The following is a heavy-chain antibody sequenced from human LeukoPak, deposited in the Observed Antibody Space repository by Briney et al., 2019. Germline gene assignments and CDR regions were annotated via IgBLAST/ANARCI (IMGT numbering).Heavy chain of an antibody. CDR2: VTYSGNS. V-gene: IGHV4-34*01. CDR3: AREPLSHSSGWFFDI. Sequence: SETLSLTCAVYGGSFSSDYWTWIRQPPGKGLEWIGEVTYSGNSNYNPSLKSRVTISLDTSKNQFSLSLTSVTAADTAVYYCAREPLSHSSGWFFDIWGQGTMVTVSS. D-gene: IGHD6-19*01. J-gene: IGHJ3*02. CDR1: GGSFSSDY.